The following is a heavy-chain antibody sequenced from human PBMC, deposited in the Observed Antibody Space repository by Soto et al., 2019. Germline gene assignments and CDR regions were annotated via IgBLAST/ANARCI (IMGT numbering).Heavy chain of an antibody. D-gene: IGHD2-2*01. V-gene: IGHV1-18*04. CDR2: ISASNGNR. Sequence: HVQLVQSGAEVKKPGASVKVSCKASGYDFSSYGISWVRQAPGQGLEWMGWISASNGNRDYAQQFQGRVTMTSDTSRTTAYMELRSLRSDDTAVYYCVRDPQRNDYWGQGTLVNVSS. CDR3: VRDPQRNDY. J-gene: IGHJ4*02. CDR1: GYDFSSYG.